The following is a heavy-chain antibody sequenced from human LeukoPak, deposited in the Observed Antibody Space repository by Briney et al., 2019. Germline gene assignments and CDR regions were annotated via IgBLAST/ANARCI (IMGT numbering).Heavy chain of an antibody. CDR3: ARGGPPPDF. CDR2: ISSSSSTI. J-gene: IGHJ3*01. V-gene: IGHV3-48*01. Sequence: PGGSLRLSCAASGFTFSSYSMNWVRQAPGKGLEWVSYISSSSSTIYYADSVKGRFTISRDNAKNPLYLQMNSLRAEDTAVYYCARGGPPPDFGGQGTMVTVSS. CDR1: GFTFSSYS. D-gene: IGHD3-3*01.